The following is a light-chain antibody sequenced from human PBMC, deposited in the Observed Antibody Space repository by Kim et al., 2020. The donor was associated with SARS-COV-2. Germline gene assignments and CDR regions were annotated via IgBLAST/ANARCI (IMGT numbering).Light chain of an antibody. V-gene: IGLV1-44*01. CDR2: NDD. J-gene: IGLJ3*02. Sequence: QSVLTQPPSASGTPGQRDTVSCSGSSSNIGSNGVNWYQQVPGTAPKLLIYNDDQRPSGVPDRVSASKSGTSASLAIGGLQSEDEAHYYCAAWDDGLKGWVFGGGTQLTVL. CDR3: AAWDDGLKGWV. CDR1: SSNIGSNG.